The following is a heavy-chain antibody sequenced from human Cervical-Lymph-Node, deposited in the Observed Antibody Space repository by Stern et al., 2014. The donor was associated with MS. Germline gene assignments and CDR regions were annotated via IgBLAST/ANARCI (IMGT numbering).Heavy chain of an antibody. J-gene: IGHJ4*02. V-gene: IGHV4-4*07. Sequence: QVQLQESGPGLVKPSETLSLTCTVSGGSFNNYSWSWIRQPAGKGLEWIGRIYTSGTTNYNPSLKSRVTMSLDMSKKQFSLKLTSVTAADTAVYYCARGYCSDGSCYYFDYWGQGTLVTVSS. CDR1: GGSFNNYS. CDR2: IYTSGTT. D-gene: IGHD2-15*01. CDR3: ARGYCSDGSCYYFDY.